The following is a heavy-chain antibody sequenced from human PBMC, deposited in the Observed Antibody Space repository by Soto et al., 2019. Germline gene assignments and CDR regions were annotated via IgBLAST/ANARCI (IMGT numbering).Heavy chain of an antibody. J-gene: IGHJ4*02. CDR1: GGSISSYY. CDR3: ARRWGTIFDF. D-gene: IGHD3-16*01. V-gene: IGHV4-59*08. Sequence: QVQLQESGPGLVKPSETLSLTCTVSGGSISSYYWSWIRQPPGKGLEWIGYIYYSGSTNYNPSLKSRVTISVDTSKNQFSLKLSSVTAADTAGYNCARRWGTIFDFWGQGTLVTVSS. CDR2: IYYSGST.